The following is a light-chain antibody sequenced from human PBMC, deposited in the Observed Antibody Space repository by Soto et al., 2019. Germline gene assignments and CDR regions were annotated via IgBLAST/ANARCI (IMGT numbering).Light chain of an antibody. CDR2: DAS. V-gene: IGKV1-5*01. Sequence: DIQMTQSPSTLSASVGDRVTITCRASQSISSWLAWYQQKPGKAPKLLIYDASSLESGVPSRFSGSGSGTEFTLTISRLQPDDFATYYCQQYNSYPRTFGHGTKVDIK. CDR3: QQYNSYPRT. CDR1: QSISSW. J-gene: IGKJ3*01.